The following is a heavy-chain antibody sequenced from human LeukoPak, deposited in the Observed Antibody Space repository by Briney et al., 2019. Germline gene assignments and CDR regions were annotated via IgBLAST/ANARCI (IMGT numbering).Heavy chain of an antibody. J-gene: IGHJ3*02. CDR2: IYYSGST. CDR1: GGSISTSNYY. Sequence: SETLSLTCTVSGGSISTSNYYWGWIRQPPGKGLEWIGNIYYSGSTYYNPSLKSRVTISVDTSKNQFSLRLTSVTAADMAVYYCARAGCSGGSCYGSRGAFDIWGQGTMVTVSS. D-gene: IGHD2-15*01. V-gene: IGHV4-39*07. CDR3: ARAGCSGGSCYGSRGAFDI.